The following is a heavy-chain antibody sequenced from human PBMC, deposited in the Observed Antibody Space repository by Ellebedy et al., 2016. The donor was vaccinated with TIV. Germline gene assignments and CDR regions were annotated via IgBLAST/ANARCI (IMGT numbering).Heavy chain of an antibody. CDR1: GYTFTSYG. Sequence: ASVKVSCKASGYTFTSYGISWVRQAPGQGPEWMGWISAYTGNTNYAQKFQGRVTMTTDTSTNTAYKELRSLTSDKTAVVYGARDMVQGMVARYLWFDYWGQGTLVTVSS. V-gene: IGHV1-18*01. D-gene: IGHD1-26*01. CDR2: ISAYTGNT. J-gene: IGHJ4*02. CDR3: ARDMVQGMVARYLWFDY.